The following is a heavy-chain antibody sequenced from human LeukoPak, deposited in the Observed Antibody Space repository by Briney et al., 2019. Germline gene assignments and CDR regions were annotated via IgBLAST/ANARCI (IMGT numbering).Heavy chain of an antibody. D-gene: IGHD2-15*01. V-gene: IGHV3-53*01. CDR3: AREYSRADAFDI. Sequence: GGSLRLSCAASGFTVSSNYMSWVRQAPGKGLEWVPVIYSGGSTYYADSVKGRFTISRDSSKNSLYLQMNTLRAEDTAVYYCAREYSRADAFDIWGQGTLVTVSS. CDR1: GFTVSSNY. J-gene: IGHJ3*02. CDR2: IYSGGST.